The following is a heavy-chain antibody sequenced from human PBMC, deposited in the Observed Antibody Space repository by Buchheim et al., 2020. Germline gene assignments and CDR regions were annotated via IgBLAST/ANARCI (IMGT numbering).Heavy chain of an antibody. J-gene: IGHJ6*02. V-gene: IGHV4-34*01. CDR2: INPSGST. D-gene: IGHD3-16*02. CDR3: AKMGYDYIWGSYRYTGDYYYGMDV. Sequence: QVQLQQWGAGLLKPSETLSLTCAVYGGSFSGYYWSWIRQPPGKGLEWIGEINPSGSTNYNPSLKSRVTISVDTSKNQFSLKLSSVTAADTAVYYCAKMGYDYIWGSYRYTGDYYYGMDVWGQGTT. CDR1: GGSFSGYY.